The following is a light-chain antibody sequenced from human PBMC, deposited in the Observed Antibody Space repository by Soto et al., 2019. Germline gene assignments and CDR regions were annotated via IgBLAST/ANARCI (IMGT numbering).Light chain of an antibody. CDR1: QSVSSNF. CDR2: GAS. CDR3: QQYGSS. J-gene: IGKJ1*01. V-gene: IGKV3-20*01. Sequence: IVFTQAPGTLSLSPGERATLSCRASQSVSSNFLAWYQEKPGQAPRLLIYGASTRATGIPARFSGSGSGTDFTLTISRLEAEDFAVYYCQQYGSSFGQGTKVDIK.